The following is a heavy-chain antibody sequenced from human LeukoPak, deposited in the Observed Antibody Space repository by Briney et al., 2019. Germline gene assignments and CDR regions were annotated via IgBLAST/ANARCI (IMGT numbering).Heavy chain of an antibody. CDR1: GGSISSGNYY. CDR3: ARGLLNAFDI. J-gene: IGHJ3*02. V-gene: IGHV4-30-4*08. Sequence: SETLSLTCTVSGGSISSGNYYWSWIRQPPGKGLERIGYIYYSGSTYYNPSLKSRVTISVDTSKNQFSLKLSSVTAADTAVYYCARGLLNAFDIWGQGTMVTVSS. CDR2: IYYSGST. D-gene: IGHD1-26*01.